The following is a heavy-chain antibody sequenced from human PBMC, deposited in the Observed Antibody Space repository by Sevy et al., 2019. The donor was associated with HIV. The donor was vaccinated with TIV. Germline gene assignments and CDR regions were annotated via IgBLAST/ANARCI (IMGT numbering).Heavy chain of an antibody. CDR2: ISYDGSNK. J-gene: IGHJ3*02. D-gene: IGHD4-17*01. Sequence: GGSLRLSCAASGFTFSSYAMHWVRQAPGKGLEWVAVISYDGSNKYYADSVKGRFTISRDNSKNTLYLQMNSLRAEDTAVYYCARGPVTTVTMWPWGAFDIWGQGTMVTVSS. V-gene: IGHV3-30-3*01. CDR3: ARGPVTTVTMWPWGAFDI. CDR1: GFTFSSYA.